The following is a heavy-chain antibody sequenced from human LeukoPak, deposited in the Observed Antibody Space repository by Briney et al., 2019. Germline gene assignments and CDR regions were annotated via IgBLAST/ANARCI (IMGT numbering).Heavy chain of an antibody. CDR2: INHSGST. CDR1: GGSFSGYY. J-gene: IGHJ6*02. V-gene: IGHV4-34*01. D-gene: IGHD3-10*01. Sequence: SETLSLTCAVYGGSFSGYYWSWIRQPPGKGLEWIGEINHSGSTNYNPSLKSRVTISVDTSKNQFSLKLSSVTAADTAVYYCARGRRGSDYYYXXGMDVWGQGTTVTVSS. CDR3: ARGRRGSDYYYXXGMDV.